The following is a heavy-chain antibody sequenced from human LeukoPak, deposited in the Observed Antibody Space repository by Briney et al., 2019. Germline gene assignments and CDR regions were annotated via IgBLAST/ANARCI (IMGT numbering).Heavy chain of an antibody. D-gene: IGHD1-1*01. CDR2: INTDGSST. J-gene: IGHJ4*02. CDR1: GFTFTTYW. V-gene: IGHV3-74*01. Sequence: PGGSLRLSCAASGFTFTTYWMLWVRQVPGKGLVWVSRINTDGSSTSYADFVRGRFTISRDNAKNTLYLQMNSLTAEDTAVYHCARLGWNDPFDYWGQGTLVSVAS. CDR3: ARLGWNDPFDY.